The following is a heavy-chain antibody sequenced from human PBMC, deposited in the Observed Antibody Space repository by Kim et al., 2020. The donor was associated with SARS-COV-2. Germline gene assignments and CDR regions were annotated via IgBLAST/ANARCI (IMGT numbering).Heavy chain of an antibody. V-gene: IGHV4-59*01. CDR3: ASLDYYDSSVFDY. J-gene: IGHJ4*02. Sequence: SETLSLTCTVSGGSISSYYWSWIRQPPGKGLEWIGYIYYSGSTNYNPSLKSRVTISVDTSKNQFSLKLSSVTAAYTAVYYCASLDYYDSSVFDYWGQGTLVTVSS. CDR1: GGSISSYY. D-gene: IGHD3-22*01. CDR2: IYYSGST.